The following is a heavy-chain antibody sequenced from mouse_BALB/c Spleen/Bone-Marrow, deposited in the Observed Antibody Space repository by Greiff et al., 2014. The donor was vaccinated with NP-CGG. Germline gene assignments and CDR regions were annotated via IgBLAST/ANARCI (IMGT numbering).Heavy chain of an antibody. CDR3: ATYYYGSSLFAY. Sequence: VQLQQSGAELVKPGASVKLSCTASGFKIKNTYIHWVKQRPEQGLEWIGRIDPANVNTKYDPKFQGKATITADTSSNTAYLQLSSLTSEDTAVYYCATYYYGSSLFAYWGQGTLVTVSA. CDR1: GFKIKNTY. D-gene: IGHD1-1*01. CDR2: IDPANVNT. V-gene: IGHV14-3*02. J-gene: IGHJ3*01.